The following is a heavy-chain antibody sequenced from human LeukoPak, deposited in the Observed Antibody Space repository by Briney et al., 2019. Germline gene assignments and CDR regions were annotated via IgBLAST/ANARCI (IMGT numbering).Heavy chain of an antibody. V-gene: IGHV3-43*02. CDR1: GFTFEDYA. Sequence: GGSLRLSCAASGFTFEDYAMHGVRQAPGKGLEWVSLISGDGGSTYYADSVKGRFTISRANSKNSLYLQMNSLRTEDTALYYCAKDIGYDKVDVWGQGTTVTVSS. CDR2: ISGDGGST. J-gene: IGHJ6*02. D-gene: IGHD3-22*01. CDR3: AKDIGYDKVDV.